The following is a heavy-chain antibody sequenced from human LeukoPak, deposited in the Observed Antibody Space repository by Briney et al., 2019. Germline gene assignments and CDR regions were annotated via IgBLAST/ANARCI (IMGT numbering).Heavy chain of an antibody. V-gene: IGHV4-39*07. Sequence: SGTLSLTCTVSGGSISSSSYYWGWIRQPPGKGLEWIGSIYYSGSTYYNPSLKSRVTISVDTSKNQFSLRLSSVTAADTAVYYCARTYGDPHFDYWGQGTLVTVSS. CDR3: ARTYGDPHFDY. J-gene: IGHJ4*02. D-gene: IGHD4-17*01. CDR2: IYYSGST. CDR1: GGSISSSSYY.